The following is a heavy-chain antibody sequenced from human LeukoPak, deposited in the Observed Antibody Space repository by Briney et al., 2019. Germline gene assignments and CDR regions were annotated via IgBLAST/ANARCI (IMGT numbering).Heavy chain of an antibody. CDR2: ISYDGSNK. CDR3: ARDQYCSSTSCSPPSYYYGMDV. V-gene: IGHV3-30*04. CDR1: GFTFSSYA. D-gene: IGHD2-2*01. Sequence: GRSLRLSCAASGFTFSSYAMHWVRQAPGKGLEWVAVISYDGSNKYYADSVKGRFTISRDNSKNTLYLQMNSLRAEDTAVYYCARDQYCSSTSCSPPSYYYGMDVWGNGTTVTVSS. J-gene: IGHJ6*04.